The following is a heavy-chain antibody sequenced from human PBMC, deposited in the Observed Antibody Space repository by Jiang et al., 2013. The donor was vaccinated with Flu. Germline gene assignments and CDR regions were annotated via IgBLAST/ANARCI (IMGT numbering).Heavy chain of an antibody. D-gene: IGHD3-10*01. Sequence: GAEVKKPGSSVKVSCKASGGTFSSYTINWVRQAPGQGLEWMGRIIPILNIANYAQKFQGRVTITADKSTSTAYMELSSLRSDDTAVYYCARGNYYGSGTYRHDAFDIWGQGTMVTVSS. CDR3: ARGNYYGSGTYRHDAFDI. CDR1: GGTFSSYT. J-gene: IGHJ3*02. CDR2: IIPILNIA. V-gene: IGHV1-69*02.